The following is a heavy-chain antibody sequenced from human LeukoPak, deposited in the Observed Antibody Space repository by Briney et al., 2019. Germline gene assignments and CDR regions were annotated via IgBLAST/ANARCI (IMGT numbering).Heavy chain of an antibody. CDR2: ISDDGGNK. CDR3: ARRVRGPLYYMDV. Sequence: GGSLRLSCAASGFTFSSYGMHWVRQAPGKGLEWVAVISDDGGNKNYADSVKGRFTISRDNSKNTLYLQMSSLRAEDTAVYYCARRVRGPLYYMDVWGKGTTVTVSS. J-gene: IGHJ6*03. V-gene: IGHV3-30*03. D-gene: IGHD3-10*01. CDR1: GFTFSSYG.